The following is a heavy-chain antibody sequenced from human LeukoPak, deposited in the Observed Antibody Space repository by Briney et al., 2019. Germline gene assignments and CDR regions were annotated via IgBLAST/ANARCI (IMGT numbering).Heavy chain of an antibody. J-gene: IGHJ4*02. CDR3: AHSPESSWYQTHYFDY. V-gene: IGHV2-5*02. CDR1: GFSLSTSGVG. D-gene: IGHD6-13*01. Sequence: ESGPTLVNPTQTLTLTCTFSGFSLSTSGVGVGWIRQPPGKALDWLAPIYWDDDKRYSPSLKSRLTITKDTSKNQVVLTMTNMDPVDTATYYCAHSPESSWYQTHYFDYWGQGTLVTVSS. CDR2: IYWDDDK.